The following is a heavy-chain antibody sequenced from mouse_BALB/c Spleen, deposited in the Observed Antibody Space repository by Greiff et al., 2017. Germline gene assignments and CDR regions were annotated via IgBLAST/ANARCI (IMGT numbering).Heavy chain of an antibody. D-gene: IGHD2-1*01. Sequence: EVQLVESGGGLVKPGGSLKLSCAASGFTFSSYAMSWVRQTPEQRLEWVATISSCGSYTYYPYSVKGRFTISRDNAKNTLYLQMSSLRSEDTAMYYCASLLQKGEFDYWGQGTTLTVSS. CDR1: GFTFSSYA. V-gene: IGHV5-9-3*01. J-gene: IGHJ2*01. CDR2: ISSCGSYT. CDR3: ASLLQKGEFDY.